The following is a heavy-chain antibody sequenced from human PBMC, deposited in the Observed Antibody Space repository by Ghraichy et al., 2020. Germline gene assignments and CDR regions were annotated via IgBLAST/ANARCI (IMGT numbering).Heavy chain of an antibody. CDR3: ARDFASSAFGF. J-gene: IGHJ4*02. Sequence: SETLSLTCTVSGASITTSSWNWIRQIPGKGLEWIGYISNDGTTNYNPSLKSRVTISIDMSRNQFSLNLNSVTAADTAVYFCARDFASSAFGFWGQGTLVTVSS. CDR2: ISNDGTT. CDR1: GASITTSS. V-gene: IGHV4-59*01. D-gene: IGHD3-3*02.